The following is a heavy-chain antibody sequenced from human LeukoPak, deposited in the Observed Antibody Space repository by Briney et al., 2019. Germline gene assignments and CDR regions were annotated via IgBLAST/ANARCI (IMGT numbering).Heavy chain of an antibody. CDR1: GVSIISGSDY. D-gene: IGHD3-3*01. CDR2: IYYGGKT. Sequence: PSETLSLTCTVSGVSIISGSDYWTWIRQHPGKGLEWIGYIYYGGKTHYNPSLRSRVTISADTSKNHFSVNLTSVTGADTALYYCASLPRITISGVVDYWGQGALVTVSS. V-gene: IGHV4-31*03. CDR3: ASLPRITISGVVDY. J-gene: IGHJ4*02.